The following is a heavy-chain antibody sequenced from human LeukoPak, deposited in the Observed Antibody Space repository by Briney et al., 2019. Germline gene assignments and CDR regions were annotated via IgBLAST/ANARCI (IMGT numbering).Heavy chain of an antibody. CDR3: ARDLHYYVAMGV. CDR1: GFTFSAYA. D-gene: IGHD3-10*02. CDR2: IGSDGKT. V-gene: IGHV3-23*01. J-gene: IGHJ6*02. Sequence: GGSLRLSCEASGFTFSAYAMTWVRQAPGKGLEWVSSIGSDGKTHYSESAKGRFAISRDNSKSMLFLQLNSLRAEDTALYYCARDLHYYVAMGVWGQGTTVTVSS.